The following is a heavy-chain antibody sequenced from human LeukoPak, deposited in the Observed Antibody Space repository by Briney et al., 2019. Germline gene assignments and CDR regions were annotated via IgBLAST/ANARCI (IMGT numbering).Heavy chain of an antibody. V-gene: IGHV4-34*01. D-gene: IGHD2-2*02. J-gene: IGHJ5*02. CDR2: INHSGST. Sequence: KASETLSLTCAVYGGSFSGYYWSWIRQPPGKGLEWIGEINHSGSTNYNPSLKSRVTISVDTSKNQFSLKLSSVTAADTAVYYCARGLPPNCSSTSCYTGFDVYWFDPWGQGTLVTVSS. CDR3: ARGLPPNCSSTSCYTGFDVYWFDP. CDR1: GGSFSGYY.